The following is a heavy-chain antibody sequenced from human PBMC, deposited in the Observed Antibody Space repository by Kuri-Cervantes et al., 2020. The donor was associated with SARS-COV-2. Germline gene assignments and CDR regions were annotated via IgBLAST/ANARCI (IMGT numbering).Heavy chain of an antibody. CDR2: INHSGST. D-gene: IGHD3-10*01. J-gene: IGHJ6*03. Sequence: ESLKISCAVYGGSFSGYYWSWIRQPPGKGLEWIGEINHSGSTNYNPSLKSRVTISVDTSKNQFSLKLSSVTAADTAVYYCARGVPEFVYYYYYYMDVWGKGTTVTVSS. CDR3: ARGVPEFVYYYYYYMDV. CDR1: GGSFSGYY. V-gene: IGHV4-34*01.